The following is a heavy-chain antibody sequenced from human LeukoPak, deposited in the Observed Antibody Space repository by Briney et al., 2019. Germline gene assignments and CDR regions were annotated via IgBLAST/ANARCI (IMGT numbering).Heavy chain of an antibody. V-gene: IGHV4-59*08. Sequence: PSETLSLTCTVSGGSMSTHYWRWIRQPPRTGLEWIGSIYYTGITTYNLSLQSRVTVSVDMSKNQFSLRLASVTAADTAVYYCATSPEYCSGGNCYRFDHWGQGSLVTVSS. J-gene: IGHJ4*02. CDR2: IYYTGIT. D-gene: IGHD2-15*01. CDR1: GGSMSTHY. CDR3: ATSPEYCSGGNCYRFDH.